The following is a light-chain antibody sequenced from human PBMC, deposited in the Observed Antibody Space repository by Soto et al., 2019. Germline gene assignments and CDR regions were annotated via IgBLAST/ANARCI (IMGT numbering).Light chain of an antibody. CDR3: QQYGHSPPYT. J-gene: IGKJ2*01. CDR1: QSVSSSY. Sequence: EIVLTQSPGTLSLSPGERATLSCRASQSVSSSYLAWYQQKPGQAPRLLIYGASIRATGIPDRFSGSGSGTDFTLSISRLEPEDFAVYYCQQYGHSPPYTFGQGTKLEIK. V-gene: IGKV3-20*01. CDR2: GAS.